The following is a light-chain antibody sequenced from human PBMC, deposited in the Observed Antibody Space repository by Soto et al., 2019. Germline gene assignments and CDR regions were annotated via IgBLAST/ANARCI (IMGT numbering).Light chain of an antibody. J-gene: IGKJ4*01. CDR2: GAF. V-gene: IGKV3-15*01. Sequence: EIVMTQSPATLSVSPGETATLSCRASQSVSYNLAWYQQKRGQGPRLLIYGAFTRATGIPARFSGSGSGTEFTLTISRLQSEDFAVYYCQQYKNWPPLTFGGGTKVEIK. CDR1: QSVSYN. CDR3: QQYKNWPPLT.